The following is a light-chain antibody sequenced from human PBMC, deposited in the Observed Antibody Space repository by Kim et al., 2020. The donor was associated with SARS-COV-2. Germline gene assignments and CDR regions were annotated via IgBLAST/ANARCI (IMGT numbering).Light chain of an antibody. J-gene: IGKJ4*01. Sequence: EIVLTQSPGTLSLSPGERATLSCRASQSVSSNYLAWYQQKPGQAPSLLIYRASSRATGIPDRFSGSGSGTDFTLTISRLEPEDFAVYYCQQYGSSPLTFGGGTKVEI. V-gene: IGKV3-20*01. CDR1: QSVSSNY. CDR3: QQYGSSPLT. CDR2: RAS.